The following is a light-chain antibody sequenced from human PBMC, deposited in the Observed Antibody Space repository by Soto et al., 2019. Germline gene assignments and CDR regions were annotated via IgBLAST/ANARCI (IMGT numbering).Light chain of an antibody. CDR3: LLYCSSPWA. CDR1: QSVSSSY. J-gene: IGKJ1*01. Sequence: EIVLTQSPGTLSLSPGARATLSCRASQSVSSSYLAWYQQKPGQAPRLLIYGASRRATGIPDRFSGSGSGTGFTLSISNREPEEFGVYYCLLYCSSPWAFGRGNKVELK. CDR2: GAS. V-gene: IGKV3-20*01.